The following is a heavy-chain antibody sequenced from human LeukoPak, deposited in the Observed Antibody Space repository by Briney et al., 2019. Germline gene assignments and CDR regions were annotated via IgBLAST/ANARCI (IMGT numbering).Heavy chain of an antibody. V-gene: IGHV4-59*01. CDR3: AGRRGYLRRTSRHFLFDP. CDR2: IYYSGST. Sequence: PSETLSLTCTVSGGSISSYYWSWIRQPPGKGLEWIGYIYYSGSTNYNPSLKSRVTISVDTSKNQFSMKLSSVTAADTAVSYCAGRRGYLRRTSRHFLFDPLGQGTLVTVSS. D-gene: IGHD2-2*01. CDR1: GGSISSYY. J-gene: IGHJ5*02.